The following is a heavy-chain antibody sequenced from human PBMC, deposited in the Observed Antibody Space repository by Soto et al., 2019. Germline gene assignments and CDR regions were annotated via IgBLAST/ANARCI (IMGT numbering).Heavy chain of an antibody. CDR3: ARQAMTTDNYYYYGMDV. CDR2: IDPSDSYT. D-gene: IGHD4-4*01. J-gene: IGHJ6*02. Sequence: GESLKISCKGSGYSFTSYWISWVRQMPGKGLEWMGRIDPSDSYTNYSLSFQGHVTISADKSISTAYLQWSSLKASDTAMYYRARQAMTTDNYYYYGMDVWGQGTTVTVSS. CDR1: GYSFTSYW. V-gene: IGHV5-10-1*01.